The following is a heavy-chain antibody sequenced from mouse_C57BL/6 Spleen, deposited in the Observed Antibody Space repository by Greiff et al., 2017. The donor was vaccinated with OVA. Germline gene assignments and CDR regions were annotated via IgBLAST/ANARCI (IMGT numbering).Heavy chain of an antibody. CDR3: ARPYSNYEGLTY. CDR2: IDPNSGGT. V-gene: IGHV1-72*01. Sequence: QVQLQQSGAELVKPGASVKLSCKASGYTFTSYWMHWVKQRPGRGLEWIGRIDPNSGGTEYNEKFKSKATLTEDKPSTTAYMQISSLTSEDSAVYYCARPYSNYEGLTYWGQGTLVTVSA. D-gene: IGHD2-5*01. J-gene: IGHJ3*01. CDR1: GYTFTSYW.